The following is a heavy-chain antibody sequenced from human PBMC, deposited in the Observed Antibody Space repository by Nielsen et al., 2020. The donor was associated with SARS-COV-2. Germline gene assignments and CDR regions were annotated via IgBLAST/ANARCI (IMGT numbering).Heavy chain of an antibody. Sequence: ASVKVSCKASGDTFPIDNIHWLRQAPGQGLEWIGIINLSAGSTDSAQKLKGRVTMTRDTSASTVYLALTSLKSEDTAVYYCATPITVDYFDYWGQGTLVTVSS. CDR1: GDTFPIDN. J-gene: IGHJ4*02. V-gene: IGHV1-46*01. CDR3: ATPITVDYFDY. CDR2: INLSAGST.